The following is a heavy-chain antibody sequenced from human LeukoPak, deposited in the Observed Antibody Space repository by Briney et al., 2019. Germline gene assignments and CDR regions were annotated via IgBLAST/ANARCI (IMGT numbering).Heavy chain of an antibody. Sequence: GGSLRLSCVASGFTMRTYGMSWVRQAPGKGLEWVSGTPSGGDNTYYADSVKGRFTISRDNYENTLYLQINSLRVEDTAIYYCAKDSEYYDFWSRYNHYSYHYMDVWGKGTTVTVSS. CDR1: GFTMRTYG. D-gene: IGHD3-3*01. CDR2: TPSGGDNT. CDR3: AKDSEYYDFWSRYNHYSYHYMDV. J-gene: IGHJ6*03. V-gene: IGHV3-23*01.